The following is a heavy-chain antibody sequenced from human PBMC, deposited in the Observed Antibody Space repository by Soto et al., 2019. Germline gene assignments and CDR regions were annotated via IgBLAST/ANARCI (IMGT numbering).Heavy chain of an antibody. CDR2: ISAYTDDP. D-gene: IGHD2-8*02. CDR3: ARVIPGAEAWFDP. Sequence: QGQLVQSGAAVKKPGASVKVSCTASGNTFTNFGVTWVRQAPGQGLEWMGWISAYTDDPNYAQKFQGRVTMTIDTSTSTAYLDLRSLASVDTAVYYCARVIPGAEAWFDPWGQGTLVTVSS. CDR1: GNTFTNFG. V-gene: IGHV1-18*01. J-gene: IGHJ5*02.